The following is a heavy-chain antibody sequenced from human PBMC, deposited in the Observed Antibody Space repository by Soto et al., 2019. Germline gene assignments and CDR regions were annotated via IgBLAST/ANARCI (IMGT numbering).Heavy chain of an antibody. CDR1: GFSCSTYG. CDR3: ARVEAPLIHSDHYYYGMDV. Sequence: GGSLRLSCAASGFSCSTYGRHWVRQAPGKGLQWVAVIWYDGSNTYYADSVKGRFTISRDNSKNTLYLQMKNLRVEDTAVYYCARVEAPLIHSDHYYYGMDVWGQGTTVTVSS. D-gene: IGHD5-18*01. J-gene: IGHJ6*02. CDR2: IWYDGSNT. V-gene: IGHV3-33*01.